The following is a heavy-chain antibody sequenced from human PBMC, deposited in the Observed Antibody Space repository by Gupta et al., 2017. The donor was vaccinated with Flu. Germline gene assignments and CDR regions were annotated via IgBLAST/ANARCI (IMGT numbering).Heavy chain of an antibody. CDR2: IKQDGSEK. CDR3: ARYYGSGSYYKDNHITNYYYYMDV. V-gene: IGHV3-7*04. J-gene: IGHJ6*03. D-gene: IGHD3-10*01. Sequence: ANIKQDGSEKYYVDSVKGRFTISRDNAKNSLYLQMNSLRAEDTAVYYCARYYGSGSYYKDNHITNYYYYMDVWGKGTTVTVSS.